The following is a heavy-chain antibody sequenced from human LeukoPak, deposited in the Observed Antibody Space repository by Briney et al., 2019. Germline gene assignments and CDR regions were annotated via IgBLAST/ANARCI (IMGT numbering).Heavy chain of an antibody. J-gene: IGHJ4*02. CDR2: IYTTGST. CDR1: GGSISTSY. Sequence: PSESLSLTCTVSGGSISTSYWSWIRQPAGKGLEWIGRIYTTGSTIYNPSLKSRVTLSIDTSKNQFSLKLSSVTAADTAVYYCARDFLSAIFDWGQGTLVTVSS. D-gene: IGHD3-3*01. V-gene: IGHV4-4*07. CDR3: ARDFLSAIFD.